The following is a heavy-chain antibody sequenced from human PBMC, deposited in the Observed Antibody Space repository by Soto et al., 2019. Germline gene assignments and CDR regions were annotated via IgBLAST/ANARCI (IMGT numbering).Heavy chain of an antibody. D-gene: IGHD3-10*01. V-gene: IGHV3-11*01. Sequence: PGGSLRLSCAASGFTFSDYYMSWIRQAPGKGLEWVSYISSSGSTIYYADSVKGRFTISRDNAKNSLYLQMNSLRAEDTAVYYCARHLERSSIGSYYMDVWGKGTTVTVSS. CDR3: ARHLERSSIGSYYMDV. CDR1: GFTFSDYY. J-gene: IGHJ6*03. CDR2: ISSSGSTI.